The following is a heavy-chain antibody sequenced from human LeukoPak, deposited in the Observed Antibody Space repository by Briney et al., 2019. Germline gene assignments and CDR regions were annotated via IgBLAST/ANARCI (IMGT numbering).Heavy chain of an antibody. CDR3: AKKDGSGSVLGGLLFDY. J-gene: IGHJ4*02. Sequence: GGSLRLSCAASGFTFSSYGMHWVRQAPGKGLEWVAVISYDGSNKYYADSVKGRFTISRDNSKNTLYLQMNSLRAEDTAVYYCAKKDGSGSVLGGLLFDYWGQGTLVTVSS. CDR2: ISYDGSNK. D-gene: IGHD3-10*01. V-gene: IGHV3-30*18. CDR1: GFTFSSYG.